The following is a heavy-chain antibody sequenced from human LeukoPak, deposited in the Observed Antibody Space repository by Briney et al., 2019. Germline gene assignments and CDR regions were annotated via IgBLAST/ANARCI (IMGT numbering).Heavy chain of an antibody. V-gene: IGHV3-7*01. Sequence: PGGSLRLSCAGSGFTFSSYWMSWVRQAPGKGLEWVANIKQDGSEKYYVDSVKGRFTISRDNAKNSLHLQMNSLRAEDTAVYYCARALGSSGPGIFEYWGQGTLVTVSS. CDR3: ARALGSSGPGIFEY. J-gene: IGHJ4*02. CDR2: IKQDGSEK. CDR1: GFTFSSYW. D-gene: IGHD6-19*01.